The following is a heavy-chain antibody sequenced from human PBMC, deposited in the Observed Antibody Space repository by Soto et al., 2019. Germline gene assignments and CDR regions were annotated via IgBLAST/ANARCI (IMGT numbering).Heavy chain of an antibody. CDR1: GGSFSGYY. V-gene: IGHV4-34*01. CDR3: ATANWSHHYFDP. J-gene: IGHJ5*02. D-gene: IGHD1-1*01. Sequence: QVRLQQWGTGLLKSSETLSLTCAVYGGSFSGYYWSWLRQPPGKGLEWIGEINHSGSTNYNPFLKSRVTISVDTSKNQFSLKVTSVTAADTTVYYCATANWSHHYFDPWGQGTLVTVSS. CDR2: INHSGST.